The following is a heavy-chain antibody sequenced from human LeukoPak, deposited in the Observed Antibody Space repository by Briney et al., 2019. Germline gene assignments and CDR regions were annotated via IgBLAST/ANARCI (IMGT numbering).Heavy chain of an antibody. CDR1: GFTFSSYS. V-gene: IGHV3-21*01. Sequence: PGGSLRLSCAASGFTFSSYSMNWVRQAPGKGLEWVSSISSSSSYIYYADSVKGRFTISRDNAKNSLYLQMNSLRAEDTAVYYCARDSPVYYDSSGYYNPNFDYWGQGTLVTVS. D-gene: IGHD3-22*01. CDR2: ISSSSSYI. CDR3: ARDSPVYYDSSGYYNPNFDY. J-gene: IGHJ4*02.